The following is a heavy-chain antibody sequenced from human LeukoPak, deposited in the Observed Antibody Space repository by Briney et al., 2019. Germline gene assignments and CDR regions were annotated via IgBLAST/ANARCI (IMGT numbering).Heavy chain of an antibody. Sequence: ASVKVSCKASGYTFTGYYMHWVRQAPGQGLEWMGWINPNSGGTNYAQKFQGRVTMTRDTSISTAYMELSRLRSDDTAVYYCARDGSLYSSSWYPDYWGQGTLVTVSS. CDR2: INPNSGGT. J-gene: IGHJ4*02. CDR1: GYTFTGYY. V-gene: IGHV1-2*02. CDR3: ARDGSLYSSSWYPDY. D-gene: IGHD6-13*01.